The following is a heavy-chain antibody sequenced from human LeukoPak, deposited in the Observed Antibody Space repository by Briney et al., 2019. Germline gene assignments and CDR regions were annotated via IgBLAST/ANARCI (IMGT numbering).Heavy chain of an antibody. CDR2: ISSTGGST. J-gene: IGHJ6*02. V-gene: IGHV3-23*01. CDR1: GFTFGTYW. Sequence: GGSLRLSCAASGFTFGTYWWSWVPQVPGKGLEWVSAISSTGGSTYYADSVKGRFTISRDNSKNTLYLQMNGLRAEDTAVYYCANAYSSGSYSLYYGMDVWGQGTTVTVSS. CDR3: ANAYSSGSYSLYYGMDV. D-gene: IGHD6-19*01.